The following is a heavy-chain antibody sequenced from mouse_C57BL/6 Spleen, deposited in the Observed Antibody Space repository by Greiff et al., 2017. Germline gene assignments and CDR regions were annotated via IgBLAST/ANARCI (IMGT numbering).Heavy chain of an antibody. Sequence: QVQLQQSGAELVRPGSSVKLSCKASGYTFTSYWMDWVKQRPGQGLEWIGNIYPSDSETHYNQKFKDKATLTVDKSSSTAYMQLSSLTSEDSAVYYCARSGYYYGSSHYAMDYWGQGTSVTVSS. CDR1: GYTFTSYW. V-gene: IGHV1-61*01. CDR2: IYPSDSET. D-gene: IGHD1-1*01. CDR3: ARSGYYYGSSHYAMDY. J-gene: IGHJ4*01.